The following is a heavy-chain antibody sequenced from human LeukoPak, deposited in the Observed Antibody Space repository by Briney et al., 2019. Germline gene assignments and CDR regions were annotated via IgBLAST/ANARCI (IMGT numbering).Heavy chain of an antibody. J-gene: IGHJ4*02. V-gene: IGHV4-61*02. Sequence: SETLSLTCTVSGDSISSGDYYWSWIRQPAGKGLEWIGRISSSGSTNYNPSLKSRVTISVDTSKNEFSLKLRSVTAADTAVYYCARVTGYRIEDYFDYWGQGTLVTVSS. CDR2: ISSSGST. CDR3: ARVTGYRIEDYFDY. D-gene: IGHD6-13*01. CDR1: GDSISSGDYY.